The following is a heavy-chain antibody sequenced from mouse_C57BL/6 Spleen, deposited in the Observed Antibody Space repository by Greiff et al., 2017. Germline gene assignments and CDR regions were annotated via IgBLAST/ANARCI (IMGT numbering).Heavy chain of an antibody. CDR2: IYPGDGDT. D-gene: IGHD4-1*01. V-gene: IGHV1-82*01. CDR1: GYAFSSSW. J-gene: IGHJ2*01. Sequence: VQLQQSGPELVKPGASVKISCKASGYAFSSSWMNWVKQRPGKGLEWIGRIYPGDGDTNYNGKFKGKATLTADKSSSTAYMQLSSLTSEDSAVYFCARLGRSFDYWGQGTTLTVSS. CDR3: ARLGRSFDY.